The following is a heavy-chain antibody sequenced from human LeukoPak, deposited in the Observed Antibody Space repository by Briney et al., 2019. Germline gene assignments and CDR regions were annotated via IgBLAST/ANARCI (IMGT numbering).Heavy chain of an antibody. Sequence: GGSLRLSCAASGFTFSSYAMSWVRQAPGKGLEWVSAISGSGGSTYYADSVKGRFTISRDNSKNTLYLQMNSLRAEDTAVYYCAKDLLSNYYASSGPSSFDYWGQGTLVTVSS. D-gene: IGHD3-22*01. CDR3: AKDLLSNYYASSGPSSFDY. V-gene: IGHV3-23*01. CDR1: GFTFSSYA. J-gene: IGHJ4*02. CDR2: ISGSGGST.